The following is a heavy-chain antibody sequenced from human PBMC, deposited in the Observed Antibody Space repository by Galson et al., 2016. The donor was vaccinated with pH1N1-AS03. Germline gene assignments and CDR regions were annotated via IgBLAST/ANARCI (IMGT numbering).Heavy chain of an antibody. CDR1: GFRFDDYA. CDR2: INSDGSIT. Sequence: SLRLSCAVSGFRFDDYAMHWVRQAPGKGLEWVSRINSDGSITNYADSLKARFTISRDNAKNTLSLQMNSLRAEDTALYYCVRGDGTNYHGADNNMDIWGQGTTVIVSS. D-gene: IGHD1-1*01. CDR3: VRGDGTNYHGADNNMDI. V-gene: IGHV3-74*01. J-gene: IGHJ6*02.